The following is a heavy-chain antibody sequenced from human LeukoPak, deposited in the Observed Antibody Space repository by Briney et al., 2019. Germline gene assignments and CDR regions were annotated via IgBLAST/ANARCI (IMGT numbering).Heavy chain of an antibody. CDR3: ARVVTLGRPTALDY. D-gene: IGHD4-23*01. CDR2: INHSGST. Sequence: PSETLSLTCAVYGGSFSGYYWSWIRQPPGKGLEWIGEINHSGSTNYNPSLKSRVTISVDTSKNQFSLKLSSVTAADTAVYYCARVVTLGRPTALDYWGQGTLVTVSS. J-gene: IGHJ4*02. CDR1: GGSFSGYY. V-gene: IGHV4-34*01.